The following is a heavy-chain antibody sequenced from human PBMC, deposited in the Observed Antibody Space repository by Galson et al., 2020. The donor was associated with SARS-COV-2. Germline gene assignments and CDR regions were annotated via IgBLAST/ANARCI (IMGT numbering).Heavy chain of an antibody. CDR2: INHSGST. Sequence: SETLSLTCAVYGGSFSGYYWSWIRQPPGKGLEWIGEINHSGSTNYNPSLKSRVTISVDTSKNQFSLKLSSVTAADTAVYYCATYCSSTSCYTSGFDPWGQGTLVTVSS. CDR3: ATYCSSTSCYTSGFDP. V-gene: IGHV4-34*01. CDR1: GGSFSGYY. D-gene: IGHD2-2*02. J-gene: IGHJ5*02.